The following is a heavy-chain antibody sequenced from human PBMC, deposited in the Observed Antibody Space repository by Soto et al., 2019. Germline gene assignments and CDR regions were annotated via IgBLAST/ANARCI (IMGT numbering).Heavy chain of an antibody. CDR3: ARGRSGRGGKNSIAWDLEETDNWFHP. D-gene: IGHD6-19*01. CDR1: GYTFTSYD. J-gene: IGHJ5*02. Sequence: QVQLVQSGAEVKKPGASVKVSCKASGYTFTSYDINWVRQATGQGLEWMGWMNPNSGNTGYAQKFQGRVTMTRNTSISTAYMERSSLGSEDTAVYYCARGRSGRGGKNSIAWDLEETDNWFHPWGQGTLVTVSS. CDR2: MNPNSGNT. V-gene: IGHV1-8*01.